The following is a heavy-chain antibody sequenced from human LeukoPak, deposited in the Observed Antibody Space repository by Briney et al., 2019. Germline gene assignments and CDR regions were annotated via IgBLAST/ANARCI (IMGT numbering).Heavy chain of an antibody. CDR3: ARDRSLGIIGY. CDR1: GGSISGYY. Sequence: SETLSLTCIVSGGSISGYYWSWIRQPAGKGLEWIGHMDTSGHTNYNSSLMSRVTISVDASKNHFSLKLSSVTAADTAVYYCARDRSLGIIGYWGQGTLVTVSS. V-gene: IGHV4-4*07. J-gene: IGHJ4*02. D-gene: IGHD3-16*01. CDR2: MDTSGHT.